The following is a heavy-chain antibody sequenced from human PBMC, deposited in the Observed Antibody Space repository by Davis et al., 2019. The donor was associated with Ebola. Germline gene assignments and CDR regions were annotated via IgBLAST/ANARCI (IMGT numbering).Heavy chain of an antibody. V-gene: IGHV1-18*01. CDR1: GYTFNIYA. D-gene: IGHD2-15*01. CDR3: ARADIVGVVIATWFDY. Sequence: AASVKVSCKASGYTFNIYAIHWVRQAPGQGLEWMGWISAYNGNTNYAQKLQGRVTMTTATSTSTAYMELRSLRSDDTAVYYCARADIVGVVIATWFDYWGQGTLVTVSS. CDR2: ISAYNGNT. J-gene: IGHJ4*02.